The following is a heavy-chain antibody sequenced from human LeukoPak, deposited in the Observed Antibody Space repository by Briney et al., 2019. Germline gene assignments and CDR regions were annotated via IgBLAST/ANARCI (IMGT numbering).Heavy chain of an antibody. J-gene: IGHJ6*03. CDR2: INWNGGSR. V-gene: IGHV3-20*04. CDR3: ARVSGGDGYNYGYYDYYMDV. CDR1: GFSFDDYG. Sequence: GRSLRLSCAASGFSFDDYGMSWVRQAPGKGLEWVSGINWNGGSRGYADSAKGRFTISRDNAKNSLYLQMNSLRAEDTALYYCARVSGGDGYNYGYYDYYMDVWGKGTTVTVSS. D-gene: IGHD5-24*01.